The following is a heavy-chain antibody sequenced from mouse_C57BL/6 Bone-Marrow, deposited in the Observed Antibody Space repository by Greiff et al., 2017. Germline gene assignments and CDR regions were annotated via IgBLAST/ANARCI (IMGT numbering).Heavy chain of an antibody. V-gene: IGHV5-4*03. Sequence: EVKLMESGGGLVKPGGSLKLSCAASGFTFSSYAMSWVRQTPEKRLEWVATISDGGSYTYYPDNVKGRFTITRDNAKNNLYLQMIHLKSEDTAMYYCARVAYGFYTMDYWGQGTSVTVSA. CDR1: GFTFSSYA. CDR3: ARVAYGFYTMDY. J-gene: IGHJ4*01. CDR2: ISDGGSYT. D-gene: IGHD2-2*01.